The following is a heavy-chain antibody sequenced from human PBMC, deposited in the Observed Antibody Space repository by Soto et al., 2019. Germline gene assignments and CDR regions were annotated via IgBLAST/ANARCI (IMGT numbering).Heavy chain of an antibody. D-gene: IGHD2-2*01. CDR1: GVTLSGPA. V-gene: IGHV3-73*01. J-gene: IGHJ4*02. Sequence: GVSLRLSCGGSGVTLSGPAMHWFRKASGKGLEWVGRIRSKSNDYATSYGASVKGRFTISRDDSKNTAYLQMDRLETEDTAVYFCTVGVVVKAATDYWGQGTLVTVSS. CDR3: TVGVVVKAATDY. CDR2: IRSKSNDYAT.